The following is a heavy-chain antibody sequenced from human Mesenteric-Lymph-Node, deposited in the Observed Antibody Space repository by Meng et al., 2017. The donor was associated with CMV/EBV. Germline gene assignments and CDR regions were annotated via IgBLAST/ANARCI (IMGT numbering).Heavy chain of an antibody. V-gene: IGHV3-23*01. Sequence: SAASGFTFTSYAMSWVLQAPGKWLEWVSAISGSGGSTYYADSVKGRFTISRDNSKNTLYLQMNSLRAEDTAVYYCAKDNSGYEYADYWGQGTLVTVSS. J-gene: IGHJ4*02. CDR3: AKDNSGYEYADY. CDR2: ISGSGGST. CDR1: GFTFTSYA. D-gene: IGHD5-12*01.